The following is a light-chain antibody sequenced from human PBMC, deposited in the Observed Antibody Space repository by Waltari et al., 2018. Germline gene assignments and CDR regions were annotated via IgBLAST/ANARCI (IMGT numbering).Light chain of an antibody. Sequence: SALPPPPSVSGAPRQRVTISCSWSSSNIGHSAVTWYQQFPGKSPRLVIYYDDLLPSGGSDRFSGSKSGSSASRTISGLQSEDEAIYFCAAWDISLNALIFGGGTKLTVL. V-gene: IGLV1-36*01. CDR1: SSNIGHSA. J-gene: IGLJ2*01. CDR2: YDD. CDR3: AAWDISLNALI.